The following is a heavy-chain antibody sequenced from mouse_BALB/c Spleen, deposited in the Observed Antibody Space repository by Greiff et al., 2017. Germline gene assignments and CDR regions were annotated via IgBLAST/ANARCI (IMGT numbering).Heavy chain of an antibody. CDR3: ARGVPPYYFDY. V-gene: IGHV1-9*01. CDR1: GYTFSSYW. CDR2: ILPGSGST. Sequence: QVQLKQSGAELMKPEASVKISCKATGYTFSSYWIEWVKQRPGHGLEWIGEILPGSGSTNYNEKFKGKATFTADTSSNTAYMQLSSLTSEDSAVYYCARGVPPYYFDYWGQGTTLTVSS. J-gene: IGHJ2*01. D-gene: IGHD2-14*01.